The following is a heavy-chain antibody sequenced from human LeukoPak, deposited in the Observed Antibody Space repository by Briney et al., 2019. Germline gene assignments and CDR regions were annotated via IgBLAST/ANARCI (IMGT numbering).Heavy chain of an antibody. CDR3: ARDRPAAIYY. Sequence: SETLSLTCTVSGGSISSGGYYWSWIRQHPGKGLEWIGYIYYSGSTYYNPSLKSRVTISVDTSKNQFSLKLSSVTAADTAVYYCARDRPAAIYYWGQGTLVTVSS. CDR1: GGSISSGGYY. D-gene: IGHD2-2*01. CDR2: IYYSGST. J-gene: IGHJ4*02. V-gene: IGHV4-31*03.